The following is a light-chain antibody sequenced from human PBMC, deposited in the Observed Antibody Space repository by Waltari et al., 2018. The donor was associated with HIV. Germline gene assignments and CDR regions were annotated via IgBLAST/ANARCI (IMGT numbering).Light chain of an antibody. J-gene: IGLJ2*01. CDR2: EVS. V-gene: IGLV2-8*01. CDR1: SSDVGGYSY. CDR3: SFYGGSNILV. Sequence: QSALAQPPSASVSPGQSVTISCTGTSSDVGGYSYVSWYQQHPGKAPKLMIYEVSKRPSGVPVRFSGSKSGNAASLTVSGLQADDEAEYFCSFYGGSNILVFGGGTKLTVL.